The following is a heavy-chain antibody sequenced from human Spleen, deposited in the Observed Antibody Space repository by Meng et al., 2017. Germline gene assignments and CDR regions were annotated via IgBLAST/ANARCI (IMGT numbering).Heavy chain of an antibody. Sequence: QVQLQESGPGLVKPSETLSLTCTVSGGSIRNDYWSWIRQSPGKGLEWIGEIYHSGRTNYNPSLKSRVTISVDKSKNQFSLKLSSVTAADTAVYYCARDVGVIPHSYDYWGQGTLVTVSS. J-gene: IGHJ4*02. CDR3: ARDVGVIPHSYDY. CDR1: GGSIRNDY. D-gene: IGHD3-16*02. V-gene: IGHV4-59*12. CDR2: IYHSGRT.